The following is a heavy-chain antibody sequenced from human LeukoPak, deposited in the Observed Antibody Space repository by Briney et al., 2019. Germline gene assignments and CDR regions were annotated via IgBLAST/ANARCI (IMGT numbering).Heavy chain of an antibody. CDR3: ARVPRSYYYYYYMDV. J-gene: IGHJ6*03. Sequence: PSETLSLTCNVPGGSVSGYHWSWIRQPPGKRLEWLGYIYYSGSSNYNPSLKSRVTMSADTSKNQFSLKLSSVTAADTAVYYCARVPRSYYYYYYMDVWGKGTTVTVSS. CDR1: GGSVSGYH. V-gene: IGHV4-59*02. CDR2: IYYSGSS.